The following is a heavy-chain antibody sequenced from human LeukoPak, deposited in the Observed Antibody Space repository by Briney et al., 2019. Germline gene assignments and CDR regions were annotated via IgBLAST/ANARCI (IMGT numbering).Heavy chain of an antibody. J-gene: IGHJ4*02. V-gene: IGHV4-30-4*02. CDR3: ARVVVGPSANFDY. CDR1: GGSISSGDYY. Sequence: SETLSLTCTVSGGSISSGDYYWSWIRQPPGKGLEWIGYIYYSGSTYYNPSLKSRVTISVDTSKNQFSLKLSSVTAADTAVYYCARVVVGPSANFDYWGQGTLVTVSS. D-gene: IGHD2-2*01. CDR2: IYYSGST.